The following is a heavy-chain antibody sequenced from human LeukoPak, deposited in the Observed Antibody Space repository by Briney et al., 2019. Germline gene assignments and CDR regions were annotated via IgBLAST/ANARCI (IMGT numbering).Heavy chain of an antibody. J-gene: IGHJ4*02. CDR3: AREGAATDY. D-gene: IGHD2-15*01. V-gene: IGHV4-4*07. CDR1: GGSISNHY. CDR2: IYTSGST. Sequence: SKTLSLTCTVSGGSISNHYWSWIRQSAGKGLEWIGRIYTSGSTDYNPSLKSRVTMSVDTSKNQFSLKLSAVTAADTAVYYCAREGAATDYWGQGTLVTVSS.